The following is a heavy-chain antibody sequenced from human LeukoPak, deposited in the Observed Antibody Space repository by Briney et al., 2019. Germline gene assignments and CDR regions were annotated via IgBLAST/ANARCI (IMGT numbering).Heavy chain of an antibody. V-gene: IGHV3-30*04. CDR1: GFTFSDYA. Sequence: GGSLRLSCAASGFTFSDYAIHWVRRAPGEGLEWVAVISYDGSHKFYADSVKGRFTISRDNSRNTGYLQMNSLSTEDTAVYYCARNYGSRNYYNFVPWGQGTLVTVSS. D-gene: IGHD3-10*01. J-gene: IGHJ5*02. CDR3: ARNYGSRNYYNFVP. CDR2: ISYDGSHK.